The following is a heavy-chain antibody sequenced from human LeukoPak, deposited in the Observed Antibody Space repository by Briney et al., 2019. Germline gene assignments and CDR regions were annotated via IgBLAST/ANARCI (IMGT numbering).Heavy chain of an antibody. CDR1: GGSISSGDYY. CDR3: ARPYYYDSRIDP. D-gene: IGHD3-22*01. Sequence: SKTLSLTCTVSGGSISSGDYYWSWIRQPPGKGLEWVAYMYYSGSTYYNPSLKSRVTMSADTSKNQLSLKLSSVTAADTAVYYCARPYYYDSRIDPWGQGILVTVSS. CDR2: MYYSGST. V-gene: IGHV4-30-4*01. J-gene: IGHJ5*02.